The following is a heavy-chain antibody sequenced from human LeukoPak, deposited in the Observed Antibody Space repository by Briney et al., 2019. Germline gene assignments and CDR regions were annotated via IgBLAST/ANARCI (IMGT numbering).Heavy chain of an antibody. J-gene: IGHJ4*02. Sequence: PSETLSLTCAVYGGSFSGYYWSWIRQPPGKWLEWIGEINHSGSTNYNPSLKSRVTISIDTSKNQFSLKLSSVTPADTAMYYCAILSGGEEAHWGQGTLVTVSS. CDR3: AILSGGEEAH. D-gene: IGHD2-21*01. CDR1: GGSFSGYY. CDR2: INHSGST. V-gene: IGHV4-34*01.